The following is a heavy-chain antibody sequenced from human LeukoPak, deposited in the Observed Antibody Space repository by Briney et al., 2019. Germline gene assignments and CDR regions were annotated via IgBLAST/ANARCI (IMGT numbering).Heavy chain of an antibody. CDR3: ARDRYYGSGSYSFGY. CDR2: ISYDGSNK. J-gene: IGHJ4*02. Sequence: GGSLRLSCAASGFTFTSYAMHWVRQAPGKGLEWVAVISYDGSNKYYADSVKGRFTFSRDNSKNTLNLQMNSLRAEDTAVYYCARDRYYGSGSYSFGYWGQGTLVTVSS. D-gene: IGHD3-10*01. V-gene: IGHV3-30*04. CDR1: GFTFTSYA.